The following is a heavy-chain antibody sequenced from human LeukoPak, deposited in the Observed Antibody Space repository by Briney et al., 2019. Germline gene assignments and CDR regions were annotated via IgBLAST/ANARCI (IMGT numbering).Heavy chain of an antibody. CDR2: INHSGST. CDR3: ARLGREWKKDY. J-gene: IGHJ4*02. V-gene: IGHV4-34*01. D-gene: IGHD3-3*01. CDR1: GFTFSSYA. Sequence: SGGSLRLSCAASGFTFSSYAMSWVRQPPGKGLEWIGEINHSGSTNYNPSLKSRVTISVDTSKNQFSLKLSSMTAADTAVYYCARLGREWKKDYWGQGTLVTVSS.